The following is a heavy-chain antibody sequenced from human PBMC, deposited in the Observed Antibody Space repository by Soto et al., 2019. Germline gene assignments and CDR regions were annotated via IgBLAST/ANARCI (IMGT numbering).Heavy chain of an antibody. J-gene: IGHJ4*02. CDR1: GVTVSSSY. Sequence: GSMKLSCAASGVTVSSSYMSWVRKAPGKGLEWVSVIYSGGSTYYADSVKGRFTISRDNSKNTLYLQTNSLRAEDTAVYYCAREDCGGGSCYDYWGQGTLVTVSS. V-gene: IGHV3-66*01. D-gene: IGHD2-15*01. CDR2: IYSGGST. CDR3: AREDCGGGSCYDY.